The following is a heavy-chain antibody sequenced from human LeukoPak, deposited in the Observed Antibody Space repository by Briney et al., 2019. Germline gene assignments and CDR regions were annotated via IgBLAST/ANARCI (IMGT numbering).Heavy chain of an antibody. D-gene: IGHD5-18*01. CDR2: IYYSGST. CDR1: GGSISSHY. J-gene: IGHJ5*02. CDR3: ATHARYSYGSWVWFDP. V-gene: IGHV4-59*11. Sequence: PSETLSLTCTVSGGSISSHYWSWIRQPPGKGLEWIGYIYYSGSTNYNPSLKSRVTISVDTSKNQFSLKLSSVTAADTAVYYCATHARYSYGSWVWFDPWGQGTLVTVSS.